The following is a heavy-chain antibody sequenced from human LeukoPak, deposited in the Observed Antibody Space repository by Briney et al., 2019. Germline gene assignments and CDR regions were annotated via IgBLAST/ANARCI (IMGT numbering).Heavy chain of an antibody. V-gene: IGHV4-4*02. Sequence: SEALSLTCAVSGGSISSSNWWSWVRQPPVKGLEWIGEIYHSGSTNYNPSLKSRVTISVDKSKNQFSLKLSSVTAADTAVYYCARADYYDSSGYPKYMDVWGKGTTVTVSS. CDR2: IYHSGST. J-gene: IGHJ6*03. CDR1: GGSISSSNW. D-gene: IGHD3-22*01. CDR3: ARADYYDSSGYPKYMDV.